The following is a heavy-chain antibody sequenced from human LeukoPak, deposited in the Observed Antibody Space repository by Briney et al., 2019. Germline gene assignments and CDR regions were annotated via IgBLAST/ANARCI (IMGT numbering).Heavy chain of an antibody. V-gene: IGHV1-8*03. CDR3: AGGLNGVHSSWYYAAGYYYYMDV. Sequence: ASVKVSCKASGYTFTSYDINWVRQATGQGLEWMGWMNPNSGNTGYAQKFQGRVTITRNTSISTAYMELSSLRSEDTAVYYCAGGLNGVHSSWYYAAGYYYYMDVWGKGTTVTVSS. CDR1: GYTFTSYD. J-gene: IGHJ6*03. CDR2: MNPNSGNT. D-gene: IGHD6-13*01.